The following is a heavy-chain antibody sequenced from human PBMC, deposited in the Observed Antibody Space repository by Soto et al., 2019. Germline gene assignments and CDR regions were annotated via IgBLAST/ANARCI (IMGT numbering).Heavy chain of an antibody. D-gene: IGHD5-12*01. CDR2: INHSGST. J-gene: IGHJ4*02. Sequence: PSETLSLTCAVYGGSFSGYYWSWIRQPPGKGLEWIGEINHSGSTNYNPSLKSRVTISVDTSKNQFSLKLSSVTAADTGVYFCARDIGFDYVNWGQGALVTVSS. CDR3: ARDIGFDYVN. CDR1: GGSFSGYY. V-gene: IGHV4-34*01.